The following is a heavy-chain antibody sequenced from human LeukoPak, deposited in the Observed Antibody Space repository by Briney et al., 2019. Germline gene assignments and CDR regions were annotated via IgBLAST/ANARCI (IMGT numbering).Heavy chain of an antibody. V-gene: IGHV5-51*01. J-gene: IGHJ4*02. CDR2: IYPGDSDT. CDR1: GYRFTSYW. CDR3: ARHEAPAMVRGVIMLGGYFDY. D-gene: IGHD3-10*01. Sequence: GESLKISCKGSGYRFTSYWIGWVRQLPGKGLEWMGIIYPGDSDTRYSPSFQGQVTISADKSISTAYLQWSSLKASDTAMYYCARHEAPAMVRGVIMLGGYFDYWGQGTLVTVSS.